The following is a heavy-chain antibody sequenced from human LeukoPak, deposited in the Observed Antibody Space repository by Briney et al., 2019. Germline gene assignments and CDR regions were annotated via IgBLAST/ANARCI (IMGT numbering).Heavy chain of an antibody. CDR2: ISGSGDST. CDR1: GFTLRSYV. D-gene: IGHD5-24*01. V-gene: IGHV3-23*01. J-gene: IGHJ6*03. CDR3: AKDRDYMDV. Sequence: GGSLRLSCVASGFTLRSYVMNWVRQTPGKGLEWVSSISGSGDSTFYADSVKGRFSISRDNSKNTLYLQVNGLRTEDTAVYYCAKDRDYMDVWGKGTTVTISS.